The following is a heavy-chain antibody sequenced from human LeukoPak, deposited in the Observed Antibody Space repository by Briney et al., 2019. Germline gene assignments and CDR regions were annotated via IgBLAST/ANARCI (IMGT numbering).Heavy chain of an antibody. J-gene: IGHJ6*04. CDR2: IETSGST. Sequence: SETLSLTCTVSGGSFSSGSYYWSWIRQPAGTGLEWIGRIETSGSTNYNPSLKSRVTISVDTSKNQFSLKLSSVTAADTAVYYCARTIPALWFGGVDVWGKGTTVTISS. D-gene: IGHD3-10*01. V-gene: IGHV4-61*02. CDR3: ARTIPALWFGGVDV. CDR1: GGSFSSGSYY.